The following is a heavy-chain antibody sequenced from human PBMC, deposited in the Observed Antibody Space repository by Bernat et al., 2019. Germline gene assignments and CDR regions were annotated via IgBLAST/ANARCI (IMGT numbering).Heavy chain of an antibody. Sequence: QVQLVQSGAEVKKPGASVKVSCKASGYTFTGYYMHWVRQAPGQGLEWMGRINPNRGVTNYAQRCQGWVTMTRDTSISTAYMGLRRLRSDDTAVYYCAGDLSRYYDFWGGADYGMDVCGGGTTVTVSS. J-gene: IGHJ6*04. V-gene: IGHV1-2*04. CDR1: GYTFTGYY. CDR2: INPNRGVT. D-gene: IGHD3-3*01. CDR3: AGDLSRYYDFWGGADYGMDV.